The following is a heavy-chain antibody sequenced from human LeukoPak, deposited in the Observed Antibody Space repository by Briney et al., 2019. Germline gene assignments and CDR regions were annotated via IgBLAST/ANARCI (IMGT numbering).Heavy chain of an antibody. D-gene: IGHD1-26*01. V-gene: IGHV3-23*01. Sequence: GGSLRLSCAASGFISSSYAMNWVRQAPRERLEWVSSISTSGGSTYYTDSVKGRFTISRDNSKNTLFLQMNSLRAEDTAIYYCAKMGVVGVQYNWFDPWGQGTLVTVSS. CDR3: AKMGVVGVQYNWFDP. CDR2: ISTSGGST. J-gene: IGHJ5*01. CDR1: GFISSSYA.